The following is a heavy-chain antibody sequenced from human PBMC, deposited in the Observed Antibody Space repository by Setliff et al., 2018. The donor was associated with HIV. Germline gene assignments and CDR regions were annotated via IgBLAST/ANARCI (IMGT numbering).Heavy chain of an antibody. J-gene: IGHJ3*01. CDR2: IIAILGIP. Sequence: SVKVSCKASRGTFTSYAFSWVRQAPGQGLEWMGGIIAILGIPSYAQKFQGRVTITADKSTNTAYMELKSLRSEDTAVYYCARVNSDAFDVWGQGTKVTVSS. V-gene: IGHV1-69*10. CDR1: RGTFTSYA. CDR3: ARVNSDAFDV.